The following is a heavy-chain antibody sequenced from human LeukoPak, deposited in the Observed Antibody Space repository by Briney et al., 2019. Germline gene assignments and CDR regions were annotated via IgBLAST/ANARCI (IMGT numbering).Heavy chain of an antibody. CDR2: VYPSGNT. V-gene: IGHV4-61*02. CDR3: ARAETDHYYFDH. D-gene: IGHD1-1*01. J-gene: IGHJ4*02. CDR1: GDSISTYYYY. Sequence: SEALSLTCTVSGDSISTYYYYWSWVRQPAGKGLEWIGRVYPSGNTNYNPYNPSLTDRVTISIDASRNQFSLILTSVTAADTAIYYCARAETDHYYFDHLGQGILVTVFS.